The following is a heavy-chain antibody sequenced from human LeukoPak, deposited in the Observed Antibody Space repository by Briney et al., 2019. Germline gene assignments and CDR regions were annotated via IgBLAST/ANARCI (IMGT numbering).Heavy chain of an antibody. CDR3: ARDRIAVAGTRLFPMDV. J-gene: IGHJ6*03. Sequence: AASVKVSCKASGYTFTSYGISWVRQAPGQGLEWMGWISAYNGNTNYAQKLQGRVTMTTDTSTSTAYMELRSLRSDDTAVYYCARDRIAVAGTRLFPMDVWGKGTTVTVSS. CDR2: ISAYNGNT. CDR1: GYTFTSYG. D-gene: IGHD6-19*01. V-gene: IGHV1-18*01.